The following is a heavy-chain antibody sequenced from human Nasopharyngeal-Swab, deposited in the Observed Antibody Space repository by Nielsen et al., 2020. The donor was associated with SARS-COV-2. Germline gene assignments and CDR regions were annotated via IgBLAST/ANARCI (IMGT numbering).Heavy chain of an antibody. CDR1: GGSVSSGSYY. J-gene: IGHJ6*02. CDR3: ARDRTISTNYYYYYGMDV. D-gene: IGHD3-3*01. V-gene: IGHV4-61*01. Sequence: SKTLSLTCTVSGGSVSSGSYYWSWIRQPPGKGLEWIGYIYYSGSTNYNPSLKSRVTISVDTSKNQFSLKLSSVTAADTAVYYCARDRTISTNYYYYYGMDVWGQGTTVTVSS. CDR2: IYYSGST.